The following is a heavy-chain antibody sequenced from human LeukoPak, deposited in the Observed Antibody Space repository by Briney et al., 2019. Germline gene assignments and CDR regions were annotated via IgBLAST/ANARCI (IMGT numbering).Heavy chain of an antibody. CDR2: IYPGDSDT. CDR1: GYSFTSYW. CDR3: ARQHSSSWYGWLADY. J-gene: IGHJ4*02. D-gene: IGHD6-13*01. V-gene: IGHV5-51*01. Sequence: GESLKISCKGSGYSFTSYWIGWVRQMPGKGLEWMGSIYPGDSDTRYSPSFQGQVTISADKSISTAYLQWSSLKASDTAMYYCARQHSSSWYGWLADYWGQGTLVTVSS.